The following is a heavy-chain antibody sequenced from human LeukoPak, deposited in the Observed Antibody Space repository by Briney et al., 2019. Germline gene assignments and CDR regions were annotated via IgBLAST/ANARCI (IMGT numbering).Heavy chain of an antibody. CDR2: IIPILGTA. Sequence: ASVKVSCKASGGTFSSYAISWVRQAPGQGLEWMGGIIPILGTANYAQKFQGRVTITTDESTSTAYMELSSLRSEDTAVYYCARVKAAALDYWGQGTLVTVSS. V-gene: IGHV1-69*05. D-gene: IGHD6-13*01. J-gene: IGHJ4*02. CDR3: ARVKAAALDY. CDR1: GGTFSSYA.